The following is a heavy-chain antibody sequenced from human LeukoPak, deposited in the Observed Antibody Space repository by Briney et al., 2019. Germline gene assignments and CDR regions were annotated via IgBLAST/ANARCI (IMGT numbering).Heavy chain of an antibody. Sequence: GRSLRLSCAASGFTFSSYGMHWVRQAPGKGLEWVAVISYDGSDKYYADSVKGRFTISRDNSKNTLYLQMNSLRAEDTAVYYCAKDSTHCSGSSCYGGDYWGQGTLVTVPS. CDR2: ISYDGSDK. D-gene: IGHD2-15*01. V-gene: IGHV3-30*18. J-gene: IGHJ4*02. CDR3: AKDSTHCSGSSCYGGDY. CDR1: GFTFSSYG.